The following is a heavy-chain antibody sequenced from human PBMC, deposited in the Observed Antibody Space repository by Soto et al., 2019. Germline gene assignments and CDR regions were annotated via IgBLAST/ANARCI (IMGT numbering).Heavy chain of an antibody. V-gene: IGHV3-15*01. CDR2: IKSKTDGGTT. J-gene: IGHJ3*01. CDR1: GFTFSNAW. CDR3: STIGIDPFDL. Sequence: GGSLRLSCAASGFTFSNAWMSWVRQAPGKGLEWVCRIKSKTDGGTTDYAAHVKGRFTISRDDSKNTLYLQMNSLKAEDTTMDYCSTIGIDPFDLVGQGTM.